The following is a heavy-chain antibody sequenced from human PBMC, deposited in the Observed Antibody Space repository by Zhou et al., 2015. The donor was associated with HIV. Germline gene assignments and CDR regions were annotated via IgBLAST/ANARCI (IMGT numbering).Heavy chain of an antibody. CDR2: IIPIVNTA. CDR1: GGTFNSYA. V-gene: IGHV1-69*05. J-gene: IGHJ6*02. D-gene: IGHD3-10*01. CDR3: MDV. Sequence: QVQLVQSGAEVKKPGSSVKVSCKASGGTFNSYAITWVRQAPGQGLEWMGGIIPIVNTANYAAYMELSRLRSEDTGVYYCARDRSMVRGGVGYYYYGMDVWGQGTTVTVSS.